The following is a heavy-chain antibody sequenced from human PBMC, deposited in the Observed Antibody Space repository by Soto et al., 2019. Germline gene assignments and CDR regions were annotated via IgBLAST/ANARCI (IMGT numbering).Heavy chain of an antibody. Sequence: QLQLQESGPGLVKPSETLSLTCTVSGGSISSSSYYWGWIRQPPGKGLEWIGSIYYSGSTYYNPSLKSRVTISVDTSKNQFSLKLSSVTAADTAVDYCASQRLAPLWFGELIPNYYYGMDVWGQGTTVTVSS. D-gene: IGHD3-10*01. J-gene: IGHJ6*02. CDR3: ASQRLAPLWFGELIPNYYYGMDV. CDR2: IYYSGST. V-gene: IGHV4-39*01. CDR1: GGSISSSSYY.